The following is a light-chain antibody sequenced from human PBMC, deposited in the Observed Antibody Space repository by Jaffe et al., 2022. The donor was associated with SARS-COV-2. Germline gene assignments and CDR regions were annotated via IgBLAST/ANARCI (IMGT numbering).Light chain of an antibody. V-gene: IGLV1-44*01. CDR3: EAWDAGLNGPV. J-gene: IGLJ3*02. Sequence: QSVLTQPPSASGTPGQRVTISCSGSSSNIGSSPVNWYRQLPRTAPKLLMYNNDERPPGVPDRFSGSKSGTSASLAISGLQSEDEADYYCEAWDAGLNGPVFGGGTKLTV. CDR1: SSNIGSSP. CDR2: NND.